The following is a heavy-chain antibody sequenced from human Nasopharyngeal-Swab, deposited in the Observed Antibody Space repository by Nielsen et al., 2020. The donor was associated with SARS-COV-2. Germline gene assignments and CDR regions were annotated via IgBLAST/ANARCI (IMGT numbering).Heavy chain of an antibody. D-gene: IGHD6-13*01. CDR1: GFTFSDYY. J-gene: IGHJ4*02. CDR3: ATDGSSSPTY. Sequence: GESLKISCAASGFTFSDYYMSWIRQAPGKGLEWVSYISNSGSSTNYADSVRGRFTISRDNAKNSLYLQMSSLRAEDTAVYYCATDGSSSPTYWGQGTLVTVSS. CDR2: ISNSGSST. V-gene: IGHV3-11*05.